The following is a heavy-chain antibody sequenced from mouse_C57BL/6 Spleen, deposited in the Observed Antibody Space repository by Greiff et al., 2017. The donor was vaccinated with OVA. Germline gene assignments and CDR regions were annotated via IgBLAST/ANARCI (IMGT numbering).Heavy chain of an antibody. CDR3: AIELPSLGSAY. V-gene: IGHV1-74*01. CDR1: GYTFTSYW. J-gene: IGHJ3*01. CDR2: IHPSDSDT. Sequence: QVHVKQPGAELVKPGASVKVSCKASGYTFTSYWMHWVKQRPGQGLEWIGRIHPSDSDTNYNQKFKGKATLTVDKSSSTAYMQLSSLTSEDSAVYYCAIELPSLGSAYWGQGTLVTVSA. D-gene: IGHD4-1*01.